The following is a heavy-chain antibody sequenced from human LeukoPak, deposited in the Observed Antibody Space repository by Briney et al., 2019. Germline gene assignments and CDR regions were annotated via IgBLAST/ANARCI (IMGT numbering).Heavy chain of an antibody. Sequence: SETLSLTCAVYGGSFSGYYWSWIRQPPGKGLEWIGEINHSGSTNYNPSLKRGASKSVESSKNQFSLKLSSVTAADTAVYYCARGSDTAAGLYWGQGTLVTVSS. CDR2: INHSGST. CDR1: GGSFSGYY. J-gene: IGHJ4*02. V-gene: IGHV4-34*01. CDR3: ARGSDTAAGLY. D-gene: IGHD6-13*01.